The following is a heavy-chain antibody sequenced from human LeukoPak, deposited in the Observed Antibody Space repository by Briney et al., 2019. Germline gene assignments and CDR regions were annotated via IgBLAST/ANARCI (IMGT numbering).Heavy chain of an antibody. V-gene: IGHV4-59*01. D-gene: IGHD3-22*01. CDR2: IYYSGST. CDR1: GGSISSYY. CDR3: AREYDSSGFWDY. Sequence: SETLSLTCSVSGGSISSYYLSWIRQPPGKGLEWIGYIYYSGSTKYNPSLKSRVTISVDTSKNQFSLRLSSVTAADTALYHCAREYDSSGFWDYWGQGTLVTVSS. J-gene: IGHJ4*02.